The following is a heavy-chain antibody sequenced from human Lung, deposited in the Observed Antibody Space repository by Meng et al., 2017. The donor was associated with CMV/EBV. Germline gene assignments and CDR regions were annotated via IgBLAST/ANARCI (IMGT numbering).Heavy chain of an antibody. J-gene: IGHJ4*02. CDR3: ARMYSGSRPCDS. D-gene: IGHD3-10*01. CDR2: ISLSEATV. V-gene: IGHV3-48*03. CDR1: GFTFSNYE. Sequence: GGSLRLSCAASGFTFSNYEMHWVRQAPGKGLKWVAYISLSEATVHYADSVKGRFTISRDNAKNFLYLQMNSLRAEDTAVYYCARMYSGSRPCDSWGQETLITVSS.